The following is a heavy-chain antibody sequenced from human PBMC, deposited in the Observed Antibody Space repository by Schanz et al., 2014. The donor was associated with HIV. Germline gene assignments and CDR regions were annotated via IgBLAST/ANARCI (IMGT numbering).Heavy chain of an antibody. J-gene: IGHJ6*02. CDR2: ISYDGSNK. CDR1: GFTFDSYG. V-gene: IGHV3-30*18. Sequence: QVQLVESGGGVVRPGRSLKLSCAASGFTFDSYGIHWVRQAPGKGLEWVAVISYDGSNKKYADSVKGRFTISRDNSKNSLSLLIKSLRAEDAAVYYCAKDRNYYESKYRGKGNYYHYYGMDVWGLGTTVTVSS. CDR3: AKDRNYYESKYRGKGNYYHYYGMDV. D-gene: IGHD3-22*01.